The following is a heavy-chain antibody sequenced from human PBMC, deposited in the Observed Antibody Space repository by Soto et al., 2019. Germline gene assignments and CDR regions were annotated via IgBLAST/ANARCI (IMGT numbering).Heavy chain of an antibody. Sequence: GGSLRLSCAASGFTFSSYAMSWVRQAPGKGLEWVSAISGSGGSTYYADSVKGRFTISRDNSKNTLYLQMNSLRAEDTAVYYCAKDQVAAADNYYYYGMDVWGQGTTVTV. V-gene: IGHV3-23*01. CDR1: GFTFSSYA. D-gene: IGHD6-13*01. CDR2: ISGSGGST. J-gene: IGHJ6*02. CDR3: AKDQVAAADNYYYYGMDV.